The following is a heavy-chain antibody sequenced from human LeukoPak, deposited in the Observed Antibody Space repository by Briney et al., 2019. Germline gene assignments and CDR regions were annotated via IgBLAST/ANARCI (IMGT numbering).Heavy chain of an antibody. J-gene: IGHJ4*02. CDR2: IKQDGRAK. CDR1: GFIFRNYW. D-gene: IGHD4-23*01. CDR3: ASGRPHGNDY. V-gene: IGHV3-7*01. Sequence: GVSLRLSCATSGFIFRNYWMTWVRQAPGKGLEWVANIKQDGRAKHYMDSVKGRFTISRDNAKNTLYLQMNSLRVEARAVCYCASGRPHGNDYWGQRTLVTVSS.